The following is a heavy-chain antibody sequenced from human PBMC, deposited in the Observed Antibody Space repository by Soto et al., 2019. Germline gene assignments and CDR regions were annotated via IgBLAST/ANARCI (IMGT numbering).Heavy chain of an antibody. D-gene: IGHD3-16*01. CDR3: ARGRFRRTWFDP. J-gene: IGHJ5*02. CDR2: MNPDSGNT. Sequence: QVQLVQSGAEVKKPGASVKVSCKASGYTFTNYDIHRVRQATGQGLEWMGWMNPDSGNTGQSKQFQGRVTMTRDTSISTAYMEMSSLRFEDTAVYYCARGRFRRTWFDPWGQGTLVTVSS. CDR1: GYTFTNYD. V-gene: IGHV1-8*01.